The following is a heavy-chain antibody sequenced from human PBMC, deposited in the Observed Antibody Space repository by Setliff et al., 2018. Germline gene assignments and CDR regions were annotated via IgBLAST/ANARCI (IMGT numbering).Heavy chain of an antibody. J-gene: IGHJ4*02. CDR2: IYTSWTT. CDR3: VRSAVYCASDCYPRYFDS. CDR1: GDSISSRRSY. V-gene: IGHV4-61*09. D-gene: IGHD2-21*01. Sequence: SETLSLTCTVSGDSISSRRSYWGWFRQPAGKGLEWIGQIYTSWTTNYNPSLKSRVTLSLDTSKNQFSLELSSVTSADTAVYYCVRSAVYCASDCYPRYFDSWGQGTLVNVSS.